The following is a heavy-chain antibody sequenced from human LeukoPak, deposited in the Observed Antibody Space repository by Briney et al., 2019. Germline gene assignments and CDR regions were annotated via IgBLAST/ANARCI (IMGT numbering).Heavy chain of an antibody. D-gene: IGHD3-9*01. CDR3: ARHREAGIAISSFPYYYYSFYMDV. V-gene: IGHV4-59*08. CDR1: GDSISTYS. Sequence: VTLSLMCTVSGDSISTYSWSWIRQPPGKGLEWIGYIHFSRSTGYNPSLKSRVTISLDTSKNQFSLRLTSVAAADTAVYFCARHREAGIAISSFPYYYYSFYMDVWGTGTTVTVSS. CDR2: IHFSRST. J-gene: IGHJ6*03.